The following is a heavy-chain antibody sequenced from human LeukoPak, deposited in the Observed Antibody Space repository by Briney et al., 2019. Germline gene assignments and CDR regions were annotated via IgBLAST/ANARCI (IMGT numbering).Heavy chain of an antibody. D-gene: IGHD5-12*01. J-gene: IGHJ5*02. CDR3: ARQIRWLRYWFDP. Sequence: PSETLSLTCTVSGGSISSSSYYWSWIRQPPGKGLEWIGEINHSGSTNYNPSLKSRVTISVDTSKNQFSLKLSSVTAADTAVYYCARQIRWLRYWFDPWGQGTLVTVSS. V-gene: IGHV4-39*07. CDR1: GGSISSSSYY. CDR2: INHSGST.